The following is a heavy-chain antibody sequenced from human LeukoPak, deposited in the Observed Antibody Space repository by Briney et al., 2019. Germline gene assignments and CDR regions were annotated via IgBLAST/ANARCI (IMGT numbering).Heavy chain of an antibody. Sequence: AGGSLRLSCAASGFTFSSYAMSWVRQAPGKGLEWVSAISGSGGSTYYADSVKGRFTISRVNSKNTLYLQMNSLRAEDTAVYYCAKGPAGIYYYYYMDVWGKGTTVTVSS. V-gene: IGHV3-23*01. CDR1: GFTFSSYA. J-gene: IGHJ6*03. CDR3: AKGPAGIYYYYYMDV. CDR2: ISGSGGST. D-gene: IGHD2-2*01.